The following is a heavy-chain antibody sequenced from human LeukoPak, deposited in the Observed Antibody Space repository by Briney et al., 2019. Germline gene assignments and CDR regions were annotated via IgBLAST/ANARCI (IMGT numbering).Heavy chain of an antibody. CDR1: GGSTSSYY. CDR2: IKRDGSEK. D-gene: IGHD5/OR15-5a*01. CDR3: ARDVSVSGMDV. J-gene: IGHJ6*02. Sequence: ETLPLTCTVSGGSTSSYYWSWLRQPPAKGLEWVADIKRDGSEKYYVDSVKDRFNISRDNPKKSVYLQMNSLRAEDTAIYYCARDVSVSGMDVWGQGTTVTVSS. V-gene: IGHV3-7*01.